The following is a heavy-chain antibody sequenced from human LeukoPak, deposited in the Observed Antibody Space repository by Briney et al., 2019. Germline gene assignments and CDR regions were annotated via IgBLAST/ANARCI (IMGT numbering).Heavy chain of an antibody. Sequence: PSETLSLTCAVYGGSFSGYYWSWILQPPGKGLEWIGEINHSGSTNYNPSLKSRVTISVDTSKNQFSLKLSSVTAADTAVYHCARESSTSCDYWGQGTLVTVSS. D-gene: IGHD2-2*01. V-gene: IGHV4-34*01. CDR2: INHSGST. CDR1: GGSFSGYY. J-gene: IGHJ4*02. CDR3: ARESSTSCDY.